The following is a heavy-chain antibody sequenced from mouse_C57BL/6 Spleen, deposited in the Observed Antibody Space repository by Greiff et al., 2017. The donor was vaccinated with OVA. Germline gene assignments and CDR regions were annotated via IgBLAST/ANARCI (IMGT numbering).Heavy chain of an antibody. CDR1: GFTFSSYA. CDR3: ARDHGAPYAMDY. Sequence: DVKLVESGGGLVKPGGSPKLSCAASGFTFSSYAMSWVRQTPEKRLEWVATISDGGSYTYYPDNVKGRFTISRDNAKNNLYLQMSHLKSEDTAMYYCARDHGAPYAMDYWGQGTSVTVSS. J-gene: IGHJ4*01. CDR2: ISDGGSYT. V-gene: IGHV5-4*01.